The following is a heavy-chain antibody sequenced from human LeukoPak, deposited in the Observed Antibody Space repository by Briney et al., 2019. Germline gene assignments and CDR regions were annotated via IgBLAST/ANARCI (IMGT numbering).Heavy chain of an antibody. J-gene: IGHJ6*03. CDR3: AKDGDTVSGTYYFDMDV. V-gene: IGHV3-30*02. Sequence: GGSLRLSCAASGFTFSTYGMHWVRQAPGKGLEWVAFIRYDAINKYYADSVKGRFTISRDNSRNTLYLQMNSLRAEDTAVYYCAKDGDTVSGTYYFDMDVWGKGTTVTISS. D-gene: IGHD1-26*01. CDR1: GFTFSTYG. CDR2: IRYDAINK.